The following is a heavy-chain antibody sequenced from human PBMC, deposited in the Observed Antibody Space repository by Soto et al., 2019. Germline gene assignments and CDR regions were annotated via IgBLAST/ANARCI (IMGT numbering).Heavy chain of an antibody. CDR3: EKELYLGSTVDLGY. V-gene: IGHV3-23*01. D-gene: IGHD2-2*02. CDR2: ISGSGGST. J-gene: IGHJ4*02. Sequence: PGGSLRLSCAASGFTFSIFAMSWVRQSPGKGLEWVSTISGSGGSTYYADAVKGRFSISRDNSMGTLYLQMKSLRVEDTAIYYCEKELYLGSTVDLGYWGQGTLVTVSS. CDR1: GFTFSIFA.